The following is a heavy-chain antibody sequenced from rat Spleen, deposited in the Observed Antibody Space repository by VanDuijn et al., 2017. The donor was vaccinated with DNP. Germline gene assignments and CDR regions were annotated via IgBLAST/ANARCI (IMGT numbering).Heavy chain of an antibody. D-gene: IGHD3-1*01. V-gene: IGHV3-1*01. CDR1: AYSITSNY. CDR2: ISYSGST. J-gene: IGHJ2*01. CDR3: ARFGPDLDY. Sequence: EVQLQGSGPGLVKPSQSLSLNCSVTAYSITSNYWGWIRKFPGNKMEWMGFISYSGSTSYNPSLKSRISITRDTSKNQFFLQLNSVTTEDTATYYCARFGPDLDYWGQGVMVTVSS.